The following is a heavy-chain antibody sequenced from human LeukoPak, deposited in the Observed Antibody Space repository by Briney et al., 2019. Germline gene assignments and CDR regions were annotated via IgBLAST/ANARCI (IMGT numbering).Heavy chain of an antibody. CDR2: ISGSGGST. J-gene: IGHJ4*02. D-gene: IGHD3-3*01. CDR3: AKTQGLRFLEWLLSDFDY. Sequence: GGSLRLSCAASGFTFDDYAMSWVRQAPGKGLEWVSAISGSGGSTYYADSVKGRFTISRDNSKNTLYLQMNSLRAEDTAVYYCAKTQGLRFLEWLLSDFDYWGQGTLVTVSS. CDR1: GFTFDDYA. V-gene: IGHV3-23*01.